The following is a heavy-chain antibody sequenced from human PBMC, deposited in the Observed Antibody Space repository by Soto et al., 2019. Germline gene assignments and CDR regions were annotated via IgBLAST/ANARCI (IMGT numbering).Heavy chain of an antibody. CDR3: ARASSTNPDDAFDI. D-gene: IGHD2-2*01. Sequence: GASVKVSCKASGYTFTSYAMHWVRQAPGQRLEWMGWINAGNGNTKYSQKFQGRVTITRDTSASTAYMELSSLRSEDTAVYYCARASSTNPDDAFDIWGQGTMVTVSS. V-gene: IGHV1-3*01. CDR2: INAGNGNT. CDR1: GYTFTSYA. J-gene: IGHJ3*02.